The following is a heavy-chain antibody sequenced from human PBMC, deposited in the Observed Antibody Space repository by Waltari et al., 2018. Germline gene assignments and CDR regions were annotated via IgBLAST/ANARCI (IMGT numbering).Heavy chain of an antibody. V-gene: IGHV3-9*01. J-gene: IGHJ4*02. CDR1: GFTLDDHA. CDR3: AKDRLCTGGSCYSGFDS. CDR2: ISWNSGNI. Sequence: EVQLVESGGGLVQPGRSLRLSCAASGFTLDDHAMHWVRQAPGKGLEWVSGISWNSGNIDYADSGRGRFTISRDNAKNSLYLQMNSLRPEDTAFYYCAKDRLCTGGSCYSGFDSWGQGTLVTVSS. D-gene: IGHD2-15*01.